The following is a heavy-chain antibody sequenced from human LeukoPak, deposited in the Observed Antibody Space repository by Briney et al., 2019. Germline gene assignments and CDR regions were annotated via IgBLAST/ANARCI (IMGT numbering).Heavy chain of an antibody. Sequence: GGSLRLSCAASGFTFSSYDMHWVRQATGKGLERVSAIGTAGDTYYPGSVKGRFTISRENAKNSLYLQMNSLRAEDTAVYYCARVDTAMVLDYWGQGTLVTVSS. D-gene: IGHD5-18*01. CDR3: ARVDTAMVLDY. J-gene: IGHJ4*02. CDR1: GFTFSSYD. CDR2: IGTAGDT. V-gene: IGHV3-13*01.